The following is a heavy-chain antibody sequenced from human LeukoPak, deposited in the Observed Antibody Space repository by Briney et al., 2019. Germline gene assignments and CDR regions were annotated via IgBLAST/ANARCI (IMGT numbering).Heavy chain of an antibody. Sequence: SETLSLTCIVSGGSISSSIYYWAWVRQPPGKGLEWIGTVFYNGATQYSPSLRSRVTISIDTSTNQFSLKLTSVTAADTALYYCARSKGTWIQLFHFDYWGQGALVTVSS. J-gene: IGHJ4*02. D-gene: IGHD5-18*01. CDR1: GGSISSSIYY. CDR2: VFYNGAT. V-gene: IGHV4-39*07. CDR3: ARSKGTWIQLFHFDY.